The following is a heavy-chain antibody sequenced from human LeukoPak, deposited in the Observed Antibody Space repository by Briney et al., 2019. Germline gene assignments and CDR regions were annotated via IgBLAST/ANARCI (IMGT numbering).Heavy chain of an antibody. V-gene: IGHV4-34*01. J-gene: IGHJ6*03. Sequence: PSETLSLTCAVYGGSFSGYYWSWIRQPPGKGLEWIGEINHSGSTNYNPSLKSRVTISVDTSKNQFSLKLSSVTAADTAVYYCAREVHNYYDSSHRYYYYMDVWGKGTTVTISS. CDR3: AREVHNYYDSSHRYYYYMDV. CDR1: GGSFSGYY. CDR2: INHSGST. D-gene: IGHD3-22*01.